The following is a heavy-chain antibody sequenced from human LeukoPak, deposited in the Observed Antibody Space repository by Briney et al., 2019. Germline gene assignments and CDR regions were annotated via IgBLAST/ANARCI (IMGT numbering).Heavy chain of an antibody. Sequence: PSETLSLTCAVYGGSFSGYYWSWIRQPPGKGLEWIGEINHSGSTNYNPSLKSRVTISVDTSKNQFSLKLSSATAADTAVYYCARAKYQLRIHNWFDPWGQGTLVTVSS. V-gene: IGHV4-34*01. D-gene: IGHD2-2*01. CDR2: INHSGST. CDR1: GGSFSGYY. CDR3: ARAKYQLRIHNWFDP. J-gene: IGHJ5*02.